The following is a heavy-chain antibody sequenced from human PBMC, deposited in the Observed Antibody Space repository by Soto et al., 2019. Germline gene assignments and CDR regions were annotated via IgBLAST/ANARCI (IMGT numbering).Heavy chain of an antibody. CDR3: ARDRGYCSSTSCYGGGNAFDI. CDR2: IIPIFGTA. D-gene: IGHD2-2*01. Sequence: SVKVSCKASGGTFSSYAISWVRQAPGQGLEWMGGIIPIFGTANYAQKFQGRVTITADESTSTAYMELSSLRSEDTAVYYCARDRGYCSSTSCYGGGNAFDIWGPGTMVTLSS. CDR1: GGTFSSYA. J-gene: IGHJ3*02. V-gene: IGHV1-69*13.